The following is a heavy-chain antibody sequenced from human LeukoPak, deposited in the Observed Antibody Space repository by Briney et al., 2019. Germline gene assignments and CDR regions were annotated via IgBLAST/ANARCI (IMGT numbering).Heavy chain of an antibody. CDR1: GFTVSSNY. CDR2: IYSGGST. V-gene: IGHV3-53*01. D-gene: IGHD5-18*01. CDR3: ARDPTAVDTGY. Sequence: GGSLRLSCAASGFTVSSNYMIWVRQAPGKGLEWVSVIYSGGSTYYADSVKGRFTISRDNSKNTLYLQMNSLRAEDTAVYYCARDPTAVDTGYWGQGTLVTVSS. J-gene: IGHJ4*02.